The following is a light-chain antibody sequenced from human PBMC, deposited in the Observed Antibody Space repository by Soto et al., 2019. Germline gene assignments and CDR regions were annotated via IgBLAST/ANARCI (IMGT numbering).Light chain of an antibody. CDR3: SSFAGPQSFEV. Sequence: QSVLTQPASVSGSPGQSITISCTGSSSDVGTYNYVSWYQQHPGKAPKLIIYEVTNRPSGVSNRFSGSKSGNTASLTISGLRAEDEADYYCSSFAGPQSFEVFGEGTKVTVL. J-gene: IGLJ1*01. CDR1: SSDVGTYNY. CDR2: EVT. V-gene: IGLV2-14*01.